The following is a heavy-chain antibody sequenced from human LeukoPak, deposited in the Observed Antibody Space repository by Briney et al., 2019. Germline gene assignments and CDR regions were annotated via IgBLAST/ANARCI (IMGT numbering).Heavy chain of an antibody. CDR3: ARVTGGIAAGY. CDR2: IYYSGNT. Sequence: PSETLSLTCTVSGGSISSGDYYWSWIRQPQGKGLEWIGYIYYSGNTYYNPSLKSRVTISVDTSKNQFSLKLISVTAADTAVYYCARVTGGIAAGYWGQGTLVTVSS. D-gene: IGHD6-13*01. CDR1: GGSISSGDYY. J-gene: IGHJ4*02. V-gene: IGHV4-30-4*08.